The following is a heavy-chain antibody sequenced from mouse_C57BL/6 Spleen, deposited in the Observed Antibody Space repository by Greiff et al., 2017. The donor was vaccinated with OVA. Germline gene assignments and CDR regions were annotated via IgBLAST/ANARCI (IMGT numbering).Heavy chain of an antibody. Sequence: QVQLQQPGAELVKPGASVKLSCKASGYTFTSYWMHWVKQRPGRGLEWIGRIDPNSGGTKYNEKFKSKATLTVDKPSSTAYMQLSSLTSEDSAVYYCARPLYYGDGAWCAYWGQGTLVTVSA. CDR1: GYTFTSYW. V-gene: IGHV1-72*01. J-gene: IGHJ3*01. CDR2: IDPNSGGT. CDR3: ARPLYYGDGAWCAY. D-gene: IGHD2-13*01.